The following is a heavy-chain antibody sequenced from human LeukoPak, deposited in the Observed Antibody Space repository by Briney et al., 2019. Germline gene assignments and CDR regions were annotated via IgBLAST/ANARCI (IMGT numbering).Heavy chain of an antibody. CDR2: IKSKTDGGTT. D-gene: IGHD6-13*01. CDR1: GFTFSNAW. V-gene: IGHV3-15*01. Sequence: GGSLRLSCAASGFTFSNAWMSWGRQAPGKGLEWIGHIKSKTDGGTTDYAAPVKGRFTISRDDSKNTLYLQMNSLKTEDTAVYYCSRQQLVLEYWGQGTLVTVSS. CDR3: SRQQLVLEY. J-gene: IGHJ4*02.